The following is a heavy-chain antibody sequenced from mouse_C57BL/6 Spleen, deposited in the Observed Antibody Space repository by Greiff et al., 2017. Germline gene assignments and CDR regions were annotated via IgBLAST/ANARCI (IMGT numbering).Heavy chain of an antibody. J-gene: IGHJ2*01. D-gene: IGHD1-1*01. V-gene: IGHV1-15*01. CDR1: GYTFTDYE. CDR3: TRIPLITTVVDY. CDR2: IDPETGGT. Sequence: QVHVKQSGAELVRPGASVTLSCKASGYTFTDYEMHWVKQTPVHGLEWIGAIDPETGGTAYNQKFKGKAILTADKSSSTAYMELRSLTSEDSAVYYCTRIPLITTVVDYWGQGTTLTVSS.